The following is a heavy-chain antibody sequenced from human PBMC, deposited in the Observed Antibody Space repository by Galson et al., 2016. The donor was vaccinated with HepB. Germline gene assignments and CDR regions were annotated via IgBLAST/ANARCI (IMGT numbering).Heavy chain of an antibody. CDR1: GYTFSRYY. Sequence: SVKVSCKATGYTFSRYYIHWVRQAPGRGLEWMAITNPSDRSTRYTQKFQGRVIMTRDTSTSTVYMQLSSLKSEDTAVYYCSRGTMGGYDFDYWGQGTLVTVSS. D-gene: IGHD5-12*01. CDR3: SRGTMGGYDFDY. V-gene: IGHV1-46*01. J-gene: IGHJ4*02. CDR2: TNPSDRST.